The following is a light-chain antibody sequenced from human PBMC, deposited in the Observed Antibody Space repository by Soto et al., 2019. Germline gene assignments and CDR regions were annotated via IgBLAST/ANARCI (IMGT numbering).Light chain of an antibody. V-gene: IGKV1-39*01. CDR3: QQSYSTPGALT. CDR1: QSVSTH. CDR2: AVS. J-gene: IGKJ4*01. Sequence: DIQMTQSPSSLSASVGDRVTIICRASQSVSTHLNWYQQKPGKAPKLLIYAVSTLSSGVPSRFSGSGSGTDFSLTISSLQREDFATYYCQQSYSTPGALTFGGGTKGEIK.